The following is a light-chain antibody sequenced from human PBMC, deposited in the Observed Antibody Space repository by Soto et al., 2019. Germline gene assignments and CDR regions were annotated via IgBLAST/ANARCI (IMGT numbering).Light chain of an antibody. CDR2: GNN. Sequence: QSVLTQPPSVSGAPGQRVTISCTGSSPNIGAGFDVHWYQQLPGTAPKLVIYGNNNRPSGVPDRFSGSKSGTSASLAITGLQAEDEADYYCSSYASSRDVFFGGGTKVTVL. CDR1: SPNIGAGFD. V-gene: IGLV1-40*01. J-gene: IGLJ2*01. CDR3: SSYASSRDVF.